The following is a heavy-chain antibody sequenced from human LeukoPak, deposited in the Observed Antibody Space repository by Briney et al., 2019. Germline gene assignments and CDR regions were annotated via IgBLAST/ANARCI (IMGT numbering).Heavy chain of an antibody. CDR3: ARHRRSSSWYYFDY. D-gene: IGHD6-13*01. CDR2: IYTSGST. CDR1: GGSISSYY. J-gene: IGHJ4*02. V-gene: IGHV4-4*09. Sequence: SETLSLTCTGSGGSISSYYWSWIRQPPGKGLEWIGYIYTSGSTNYNPSLKSRVTISVDTSKNQFSLKLSSVTAADTAVYYCARHRRSSSWYYFDYWGQGTLVTVSS.